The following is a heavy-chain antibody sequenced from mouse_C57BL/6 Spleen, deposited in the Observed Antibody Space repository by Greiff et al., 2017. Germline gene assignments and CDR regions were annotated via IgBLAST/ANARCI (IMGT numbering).Heavy chain of an antibody. CDR1: GYAFSSSW. CDR2: IYPGDGDT. D-gene: IGHD2-4*01. Sequence: QVQLQQSGPELVKPGASVKISCKASGYAFSSSWMNWVKQRPGKGLEWIGRIYPGDGDTNYNGKFKGKATLTADKSSSTAYMQLSSLTSEDSAVXFCAGDYDGAMDYWGQGTSVTVSS. J-gene: IGHJ4*01. CDR3: AGDYDGAMDY. V-gene: IGHV1-82*01.